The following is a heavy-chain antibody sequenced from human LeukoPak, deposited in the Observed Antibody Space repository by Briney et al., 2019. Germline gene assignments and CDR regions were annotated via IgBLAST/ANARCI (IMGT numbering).Heavy chain of an antibody. CDR2: IKQDGSEK. J-gene: IGHJ4*02. D-gene: IGHD3-9*01. V-gene: IGHV3-7*01. CDR1: GFTFSSYW. CDR3: ARLLRYFDWLSGGFDY. Sequence: GGSLRLSCVASGFTFSSYWMSWVRQAPGKGLEWVANIKQDGSEKYYVDSVKGRFTISRDNAKNSLYLQMNSLRAEDTAVYYCARLLRYFDWLSGGFDYWGQGTLVTVSS.